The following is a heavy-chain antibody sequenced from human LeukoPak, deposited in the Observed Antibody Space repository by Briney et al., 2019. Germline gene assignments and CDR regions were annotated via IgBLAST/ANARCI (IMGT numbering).Heavy chain of an antibody. CDR3: ARLRYSAVDV. CDR2: ISSGSSSR. V-gene: IGHV3-48*01. CDR1: GFTFNTFD. J-gene: IGHJ6*02. Sequence: GGSLRLSCAASGFTFNTFDMTWVRQAPGKGREWVSYISSGSSSRYYADSVKGRFTISRANAKNSLYLQMNSLRAEDTAVYFCARLRYSAVDVWGQGTTVIVSS.